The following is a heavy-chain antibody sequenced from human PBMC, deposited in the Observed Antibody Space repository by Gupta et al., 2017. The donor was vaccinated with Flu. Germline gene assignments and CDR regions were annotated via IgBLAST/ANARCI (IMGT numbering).Heavy chain of an antibody. J-gene: IGHJ6*02. Sequence: QVQLVQSGGEVKKPGPSVKVSCKASGGTFNNYAINWVRQAPGQGLEWMGGIIPIFGKTNFAQKFQGRVTITADESTNTAYMELSSLRSEDTAVYYCARVFDYIWGTYRSSTPYYYYTMDVWGQGTTVIVAS. V-gene: IGHV1-69*01. D-gene: IGHD3-16*02. CDR3: ARVFDYIWGTYRSSTPYYYYTMDV. CDR1: GGTFNNYA. CDR2: IIPIFGKT.